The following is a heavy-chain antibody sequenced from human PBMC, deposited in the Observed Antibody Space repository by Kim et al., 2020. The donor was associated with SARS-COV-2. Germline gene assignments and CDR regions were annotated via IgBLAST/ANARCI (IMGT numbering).Heavy chain of an antibody. Sequence: SETLSLTCTVSGGSISSYYWSWIRQPPGKGLEWIGYIYYSGSTNYNPSLKSRVTISVDTSKNQFSLKLSSVTAADTAVYYCAREGYSSGWVDYWGQGTLV. J-gene: IGHJ4*02. CDR1: GGSISSYY. CDR3: AREGYSSGWVDY. D-gene: IGHD6-19*01. V-gene: IGHV4-59*01. CDR2: IYYSGST.